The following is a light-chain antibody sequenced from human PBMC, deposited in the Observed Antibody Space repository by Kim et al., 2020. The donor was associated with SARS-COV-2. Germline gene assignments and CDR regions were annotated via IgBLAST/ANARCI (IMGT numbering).Light chain of an antibody. Sequence: SASLRDRVTITCRASQRISNYLNWYQQKPGKAPTLLIYAASSLQSGVSSRFSGSGSGTDFTLTISSLQPEDFGTYYCQQSYSTPYTFGQGTKLEI. V-gene: IGKV1-39*01. J-gene: IGKJ2*01. CDR3: QQSYSTPYT. CDR1: QRISNY. CDR2: AAS.